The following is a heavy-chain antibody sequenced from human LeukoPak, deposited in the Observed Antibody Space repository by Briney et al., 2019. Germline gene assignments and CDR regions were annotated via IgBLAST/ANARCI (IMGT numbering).Heavy chain of an antibody. Sequence: PSETLSLTCSLSGGSIRSGSYYWTWIRQPAGKGLEWIGRIYTSESTHYNPSLKSRVPISVYTSKNQYSLKLSSVTAADTVVYYCARFERWLHGGYYFDCWGQGILVTVSS. V-gene: IGHV4-61*02. CDR2: IYTSEST. CDR1: GGSIRSGSYY. D-gene: IGHD4-23*01. CDR3: ARFERWLHGGYYFDC. J-gene: IGHJ4*02.